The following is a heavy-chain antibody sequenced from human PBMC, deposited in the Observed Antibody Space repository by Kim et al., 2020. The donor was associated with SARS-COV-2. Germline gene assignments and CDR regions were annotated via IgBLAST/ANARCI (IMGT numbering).Heavy chain of an antibody. CDR2: INPNSGGT. CDR3: ARDTDSYYGSGSVDY. Sequence: ASVKVSCKASGYTFTGYYMHWVRQAPGQGLEWMGWINPNSGGTNYAQKFQGRVTMTRDTSISTAYMELSRLRSDDTAVYYCARDTDSYYGSGSVDYWGQGTLVTVSS. V-gene: IGHV1-2*02. J-gene: IGHJ4*02. CDR1: GYTFTGYY. D-gene: IGHD3-10*01.